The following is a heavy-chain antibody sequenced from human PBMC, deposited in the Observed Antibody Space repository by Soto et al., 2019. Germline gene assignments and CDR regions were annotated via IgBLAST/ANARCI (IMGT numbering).Heavy chain of an antibody. J-gene: IGHJ6*02. V-gene: IGHV1-69*13. CDR1: GGTFSSYA. Sequence: ASVKVSCKASGGTFSSYAISWVRQAPGQGLEWMGGIIPIFGTANYAQKFQGRVTITADESTSTAYMELSSLRSEDTAVYYCARGLRFLEWLTLSPNGMDVWGQGTTVTVSS. CDR3: ARGLRFLEWLTLSPNGMDV. CDR2: IIPIFGTA. D-gene: IGHD3-3*01.